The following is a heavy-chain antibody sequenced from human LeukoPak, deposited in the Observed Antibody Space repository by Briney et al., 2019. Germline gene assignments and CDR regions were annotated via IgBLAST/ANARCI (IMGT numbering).Heavy chain of an antibody. V-gene: IGHV3-11*01. CDR3: ARDQDSSGWIRGSFDY. Sequence: LSLTCTVSGGSISSGGYYWSWIRQAPGKGLEWVSYISSSGSTIYYADSVKGRFTISRDNAKNSLYLQMNSLRAEDTAVYYCARDQDSSGWIRGSFDYWGQGTLVTVSS. CDR2: ISSSGSTI. D-gene: IGHD6-19*01. J-gene: IGHJ4*02. CDR1: GGSISSGGYY.